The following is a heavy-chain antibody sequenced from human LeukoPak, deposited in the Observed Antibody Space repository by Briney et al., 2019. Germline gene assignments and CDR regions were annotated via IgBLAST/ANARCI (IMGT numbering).Heavy chain of an antibody. CDR1: GFTVSSNY. CDR3: ARSGTKDWYFDL. D-gene: IGHD1-14*01. J-gene: IGHJ2*01. V-gene: IGHV3-53*01. CDR2: IYSGGGT. Sequence: GGSLRLSCAASGFTVSSNYMSWVRQAPGKGLEWVSVIYSGGGTYYADSVKGRFTISRDNSKNTLYLQMNSLRAEDTAVYYCARSGTKDWYFDLWGRGTLVTVSS.